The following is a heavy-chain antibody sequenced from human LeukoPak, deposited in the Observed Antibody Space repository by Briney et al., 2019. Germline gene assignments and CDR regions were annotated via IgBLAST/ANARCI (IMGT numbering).Heavy chain of an antibody. CDR2: IIPILGIA. V-gene: IGHV1-69*04. Sequence: ASVKVSCKASGGTFSSYAISWALQAPGQGLEWMGRIIPILGIANYAQKFQGRVTITADKSTSTAYMELSSLRSEDTAVYYCARESGDCSSTSCYGVLSAFDYWGQGTLVTVSS. CDR1: GGTFSSYA. D-gene: IGHD2-2*01. CDR3: ARESGDCSSTSCYGVLSAFDY. J-gene: IGHJ4*02.